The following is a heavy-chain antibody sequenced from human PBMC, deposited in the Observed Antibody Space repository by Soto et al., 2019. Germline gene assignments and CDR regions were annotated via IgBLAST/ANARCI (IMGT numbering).Heavy chain of an antibody. D-gene: IGHD2-15*01. V-gene: IGHV4-31*03. CDR2: IYYSGST. Sequence: PSETLSLTCTVSGGSISSGGYYWSWIRQHPGKGLEWIGYIYYSGSTYYNPSLKSRVTISVDTSKNQFSLKLSSVTAADTAVYYCARAVVVVAATRYYYSYYMDVWGKGTTVTVSS. J-gene: IGHJ6*03. CDR1: GGSISSGGYY. CDR3: ARAVVVVAATRYYYSYYMDV.